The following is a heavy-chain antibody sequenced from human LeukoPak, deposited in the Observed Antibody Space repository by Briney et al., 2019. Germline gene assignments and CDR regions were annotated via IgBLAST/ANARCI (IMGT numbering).Heavy chain of an antibody. CDR1: GYTLTTYG. J-gene: IGHJ4*02. D-gene: IGHD5-12*01. CDR2: ISGYNGHT. Sequence: ASVKVSCKASGYTLTTYGMSWVRQAHGQGLEWMGWISGYNGHTNYAQSLQGRVTMTTDPSTGTAYMELRSLSSDDTAVYYCAREYSGYDAYYFDYWGQGTLVTVSS. V-gene: IGHV1-18*01. CDR3: AREYSGYDAYYFDY.